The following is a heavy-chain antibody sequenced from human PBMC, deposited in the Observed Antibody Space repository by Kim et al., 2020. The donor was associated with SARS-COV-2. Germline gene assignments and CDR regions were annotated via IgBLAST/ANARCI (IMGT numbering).Heavy chain of an antibody. D-gene: IGHD3-9*01. V-gene: IGHV4-59*08. CDR3: ARSDILTGYYPID. CDR2: IDYSGST. J-gene: IGHJ4*02. Sequence: SETLSLTCTVSGGSISSYYWSWIRQPPGKGLEWIGYIDYSGSTNYNPSLKSRVTISVDTSKNQFSLKLSSVTAADTAVYYCARSDILTGYYPIDWGQGTLVTVSS. CDR1: GGSISSYY.